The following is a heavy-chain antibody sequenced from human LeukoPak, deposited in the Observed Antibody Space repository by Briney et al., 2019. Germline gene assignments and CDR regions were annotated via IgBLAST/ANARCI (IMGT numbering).Heavy chain of an antibody. V-gene: IGHV1-46*01. J-gene: IGHJ4*02. Sequence: ASVKVSCKASGNMLTSDYMHWVRQAPGQGLEWMGRLNQSGGGTIYAQKFQGRVTLTRDTSTSTDYLELNSLRSEDTAVYYCARDNSAWAFDYWGQGTLVAVSS. CDR2: LNQSGGGT. CDR1: GNMLTSDY. D-gene: IGHD4-11*01. CDR3: ARDNSAWAFDY.